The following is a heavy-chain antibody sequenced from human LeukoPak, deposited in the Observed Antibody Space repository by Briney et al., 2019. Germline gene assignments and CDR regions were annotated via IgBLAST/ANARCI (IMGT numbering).Heavy chain of an antibody. D-gene: IGHD6-13*01. Sequence: GGPLRLSCAASGFTFSSYDMHWVRQAPGKGLEWVAVLWYDENNRDYADSVKGRFTISRDNSKNTLYLQMNSLRAEDTAVYYCARESAAGTCDYWGQGTLVSVSS. CDR3: ARESAAGTCDY. CDR2: LWYDENNR. CDR1: GFTFSSYD. J-gene: IGHJ4*02. V-gene: IGHV3-33*01.